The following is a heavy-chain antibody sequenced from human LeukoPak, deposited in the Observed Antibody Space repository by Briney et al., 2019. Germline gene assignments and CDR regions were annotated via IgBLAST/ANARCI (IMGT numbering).Heavy chain of an antibody. Sequence: PGGSLRLSCAASGFTFSTYSVHWVRQAPGKGLVWVSRINSDGSSTNYADSVKGRFTISRDNAKNTLYLQINSLRAEDTAVYYCARELGGFGFDWFDPWGQGTLVTVSS. CDR2: INSDGSST. CDR1: GFTFSTYS. D-gene: IGHD3-3*01. J-gene: IGHJ5*02. CDR3: ARELGGFGFDWFDP. V-gene: IGHV3-74*01.